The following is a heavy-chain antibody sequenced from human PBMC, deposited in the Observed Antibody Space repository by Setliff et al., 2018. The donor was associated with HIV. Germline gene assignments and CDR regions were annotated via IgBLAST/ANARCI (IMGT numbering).Heavy chain of an antibody. CDR1: GGTSSTHA. Sequence: SVKVSCKASGGTSSTHAMNWVRQAPGQGLEWMGQIISILDITTYAQQLQGRVTITADESTGTFYMELSSLRSADTAVYYCAGPRGDEAFDIWGQGTKVTVSS. V-gene: IGHV1-69*10. CDR2: IISILDIT. J-gene: IGHJ3*02. CDR3: AGPRGDEAFDI. D-gene: IGHD3-10*01.